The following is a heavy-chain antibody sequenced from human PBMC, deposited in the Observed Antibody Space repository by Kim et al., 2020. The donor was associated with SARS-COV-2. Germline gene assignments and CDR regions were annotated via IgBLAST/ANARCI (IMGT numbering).Heavy chain of an antibody. CDR3: ESTRISVYSVSWFDH. J-gene: IGHJ5*02. CDR1: GSSISTYY. Sequence: SETLSLTCSVSGSSISTYYWNWIRQSPGKGLEWIGYIYFSGTTNYNYALESRRTMSVDMSKKQISLNLSSVTAADTAAYYCESTRISVYSVSWFDHWGQG. V-gene: IGHV4-4*09. CDR2: IYFSGTT. D-gene: IGHD4-4*01.